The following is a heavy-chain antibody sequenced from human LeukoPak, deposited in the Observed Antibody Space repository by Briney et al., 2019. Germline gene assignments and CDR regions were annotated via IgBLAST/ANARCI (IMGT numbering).Heavy chain of an antibody. V-gene: IGHV4-61*09. CDR1: GGSITSGTNY. D-gene: IGHD3-10*01. J-gene: IGHJ4*02. CDR2: TSTSGTT. Sequence: SETLSLTCTVSGGSITSGTNYWSWIRQPAGKGLEWIGHTSTSGTTKYNPSLKSRVTISVDTSKNQFSLRLSSVTAADTAVYYCARDPGGSGPNYDSWGQGTLVTVSS. CDR3: ARDPGGSGPNYDS.